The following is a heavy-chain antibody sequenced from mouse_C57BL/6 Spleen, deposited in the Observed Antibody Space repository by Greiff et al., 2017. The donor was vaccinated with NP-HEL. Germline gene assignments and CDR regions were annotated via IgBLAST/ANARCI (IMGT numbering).Heavy chain of an antibody. J-gene: IGHJ2*01. CDR3: ARFYDYDEGAYFDY. CDR2: ISDGGSYT. CDR1: GFTFSSYA. V-gene: IGHV5-4*03. Sequence: EVKVEESGGGLVKPGGSLKLSRAASGFTFSSYAMSWVRQTPEKRLEWVATISDGGSYTYYPDNVKGRFTISRDNAKNNLYLQMSHLKSEDTAMYYCARFYDYDEGAYFDYWGQGTTLTVSS. D-gene: IGHD2-4*01.